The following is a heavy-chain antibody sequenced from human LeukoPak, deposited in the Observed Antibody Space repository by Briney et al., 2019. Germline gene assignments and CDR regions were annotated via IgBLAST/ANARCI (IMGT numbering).Heavy chain of an antibody. CDR3: ARDLFLWGAFDI. V-gene: IGHV3-48*03. CDR1: GFTFSDYG. Sequence: PGGSLRLSCAASGFTFSDYGMNWVRQSPGKGLEWVSAISDSDDTTDYADSVKGRFTISRDNVKKSLYLQMNSLRAEDTAVYYCARDLFLWGAFDIWGQGTMVTVSS. CDR2: ISDSDDTT. J-gene: IGHJ3*02. D-gene: IGHD2/OR15-2a*01.